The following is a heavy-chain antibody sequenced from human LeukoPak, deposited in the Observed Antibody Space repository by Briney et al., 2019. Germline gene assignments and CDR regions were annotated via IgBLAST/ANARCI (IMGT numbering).Heavy chain of an antibody. CDR3: ARAVSLRGPIDAFDI. D-gene: IGHD1-26*01. Sequence: PGGSLRLSCAASGFTVSSNYMSWVRQAPGQGLEWVSIIYSGGETYYADSVKGRFTISRDNSKNTLHLQVNSLRADDTAVYYCARAVSLRGPIDAFDIWGQGTMVTVSS. J-gene: IGHJ3*02. CDR2: IYSGGET. CDR1: GFTVSSNY. V-gene: IGHV3-53*01.